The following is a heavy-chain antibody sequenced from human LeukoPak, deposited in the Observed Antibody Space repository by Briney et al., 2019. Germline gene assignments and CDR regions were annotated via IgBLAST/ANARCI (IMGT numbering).Heavy chain of an antibody. V-gene: IGHV1-2*02. D-gene: IGHD3-10*01. CDR1: GYTFTGYY. J-gene: IGHJ4*02. Sequence: ASVKVSCKACGYTFTGYYMNWVRQAPGQGLEWMGWINPNSGGTNYAQKFQGRVTMTRDTSISTAYMELSRLRSDDTAVYYCARGGEYYYGSGTYYFDCWGQGTLVTVSS. CDR3: ARGGEYYYGSGTYYFDC. CDR2: INPNSGGT.